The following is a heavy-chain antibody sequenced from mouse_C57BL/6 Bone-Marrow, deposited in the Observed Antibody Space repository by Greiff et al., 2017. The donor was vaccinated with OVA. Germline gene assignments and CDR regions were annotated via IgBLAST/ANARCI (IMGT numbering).Heavy chain of an antibody. CDR1: GYTFTGYW. CDR2: ILPGSGST. V-gene: IGHV1-9*01. J-gene: IGHJ1*03. D-gene: IGHD1-1*01. Sequence: VQLQESGAELMKPGASVKLSCKATGYTFTGYWIEWVKQRPGHGLEWIGEILPGSGSTNYNEKFKGKATFTADTSSNTAYMQLSSLTTEDSAIYYGASVYYYGSSPYWYFDVWGTGTTITVSA. CDR3: ASVYYYGSSPYWYFDV.